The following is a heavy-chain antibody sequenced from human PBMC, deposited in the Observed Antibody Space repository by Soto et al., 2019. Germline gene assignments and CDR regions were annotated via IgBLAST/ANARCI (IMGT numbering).Heavy chain of an antibody. CDR2: IIPIFGTP. CDR3: ASSRTDYYYYGMDV. Sequence: QVQLVQSGAEVKKPGSSVKVSCKSSGGTFSSYAISWVRQAPGQGLEWMGGIIPIFGTPNYAKKFQGRVTITADESTSTAYMELSRLRSEDTAVYYCASSRTDYYYYGMDVWGQGTPVTVSS. V-gene: IGHV1-69*12. D-gene: IGHD6-13*01. J-gene: IGHJ6*02. CDR1: GGTFSSYA.